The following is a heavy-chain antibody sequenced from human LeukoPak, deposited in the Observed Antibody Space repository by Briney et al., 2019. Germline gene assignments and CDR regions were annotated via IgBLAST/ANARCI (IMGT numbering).Heavy chain of an antibody. J-gene: IGHJ4*02. CDR2: INHSGST. CDR1: GGSFSGYY. CDR3: ASRLGYSYGYNY. V-gene: IGHV4-34*01. D-gene: IGHD5-18*01. Sequence: PSGTLSLTCAVYGGSFSGYYWSWIRQPPGKGLEWIGEINHSGSTNYNPSLKSRVTISVDTSKNQFSLKLSSVTAADTAVYYCASRLGYSYGYNYWGQGTLVTVSS.